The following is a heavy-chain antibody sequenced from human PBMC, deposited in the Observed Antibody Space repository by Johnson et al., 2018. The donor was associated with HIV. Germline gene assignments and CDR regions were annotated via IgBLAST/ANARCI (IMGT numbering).Heavy chain of an antibody. D-gene: IGHD7-27*01. J-gene: IGHJ3*02. Sequence: QVQLVESGGGVVQPGRSLRLSCAASGFTFSNYAMHWVRQAPGKGLEWVAVISYDGNNKYYADSLKGLFTISRDNSKNTLYLQMNSLRAEDTAVYYCARDFGLFLGKDDAFDIWGQGTMVTVSS. CDR3: ARDFGLFLGKDDAFDI. CDR1: GFTFSNYA. V-gene: IGHV3-30*04. CDR2: ISYDGNNK.